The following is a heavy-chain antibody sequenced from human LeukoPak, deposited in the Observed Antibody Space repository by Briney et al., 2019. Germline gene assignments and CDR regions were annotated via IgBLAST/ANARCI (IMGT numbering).Heavy chain of an antibody. CDR2: INSDGSST. D-gene: IGHD3-10*01. J-gene: IGHJ5*02. CDR1: GFTFSSYW. V-gene: IGHV3-74*01. CDR3: ARDEINYYGSGSYYGNWFDP. Sequence: GGSLRLSCAASGFTFSSYWMHWVRQAPGKGLVWVSRINSDGSSTSYADSVKGRFTISRDNAKNTLYLQMNSLRAEDTVVYYCARDEINYYGSGSYYGNWFDPWGQGTLVTVSS.